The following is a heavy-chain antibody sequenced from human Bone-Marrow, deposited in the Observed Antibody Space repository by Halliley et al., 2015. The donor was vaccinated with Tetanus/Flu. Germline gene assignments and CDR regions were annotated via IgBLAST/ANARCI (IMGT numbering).Heavy chain of an antibody. V-gene: IGHV4-39*01. Sequence: GLEWIATINYSGRTYNTPSLKRRVPASVDTSKKQFSLNLRSVTVADSALYFCARLFPLIKGFDSWGQGILVLVSS. J-gene: IGHJ4*02. CDR3: ARLFPLIKGFDS. D-gene: IGHD2-8*01. CDR2: INYSGRT.